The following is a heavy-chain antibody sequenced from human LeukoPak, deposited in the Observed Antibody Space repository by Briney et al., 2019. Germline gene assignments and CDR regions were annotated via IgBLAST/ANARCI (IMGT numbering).Heavy chain of an antibody. CDR3: ARAVGATTLYDAFDI. J-gene: IGHJ3*02. V-gene: IGHV4-4*07. CDR1: GVSISSYY. D-gene: IGHD1-26*01. Sequence: SETLSLTCTVSGVSISSYYWSWIRQPAGKGLEWIGRIYTSGSTNYNPSLKSRVTISVDTSKNQFSLKLSSVTAADTAVYYCARAVGATTLYDAFDIWGQGTMVTVSS. CDR2: IYTSGST.